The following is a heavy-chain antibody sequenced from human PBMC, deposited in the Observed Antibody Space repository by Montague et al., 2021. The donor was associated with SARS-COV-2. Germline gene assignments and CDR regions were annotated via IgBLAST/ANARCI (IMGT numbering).Heavy chain of an antibody. J-gene: IGHJ3*01. CDR1: GDSISAYY. CDR2: IYHNGST. D-gene: IGHD3-22*01. Sequence: SETLSLTCAVSGDSISAYYWSWIRQPPGKGLEWIGDIYHNGSTNYNPSLKSRVTISVDTSKNQFSLRLSSVTAADTAVYFCARGGAKYYYDTSGYVYAFDAWGQGTMVTVSS. V-gene: IGHV4-59*12. CDR3: ARGGAKYYYDTSGYVYAFDA.